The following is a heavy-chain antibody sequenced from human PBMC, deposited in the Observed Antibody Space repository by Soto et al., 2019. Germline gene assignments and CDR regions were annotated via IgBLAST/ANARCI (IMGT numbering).Heavy chain of an antibody. D-gene: IGHD2-8*01. CDR3: VRGLMVYADYPLGDAFDI. J-gene: IGHJ3*02. Sequence: SETLSLTCAVSGGSISSGGYSWSWIRQPPGKGLEWIGYIYHSGSTYYNPSLKSRVTISVDRSKNRFSLKLSSVTAADTAVYYCVRGLMVYADYPLGDAFDIWGQGTMVTVSS. CDR1: GGSISSGGYS. CDR2: IYHSGST. V-gene: IGHV4-30-2*01.